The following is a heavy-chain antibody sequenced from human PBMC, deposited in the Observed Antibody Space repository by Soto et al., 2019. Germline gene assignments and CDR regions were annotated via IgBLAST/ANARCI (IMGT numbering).Heavy chain of an antibody. J-gene: IGHJ5*02. CDR1: GFTFSTYG. V-gene: IGHV3-21*01. D-gene: IGHD3-22*01. CDR3: ARSGLALPYSASHWFDP. CDR2: ISDSGHYI. Sequence: WGSLRLSCAASGFTFSTYGINFFRHSPFKWLEWLSSISDSGHYIYYADSVKGRFTISRDNAKNSLFLQMNSLRGEDTAVYYCARSGLALPYSASHWFDPWGHGTLVTVSS.